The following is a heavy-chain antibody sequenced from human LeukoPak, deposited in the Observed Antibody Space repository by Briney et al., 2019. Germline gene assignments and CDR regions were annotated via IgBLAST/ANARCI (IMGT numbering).Heavy chain of an antibody. CDR1: GFTFSSYE. V-gene: IGHV3-48*03. CDR2: ISSSGSTI. Sequence: PGGSLRLSCAASGFTFSSYEMNWVRKAPGKGLEWVSYISSSGSTIYYADSVKGRFTISRDNAKNSLYLQMNSLRAEDTAVYYCAREGRDSSGYYYSFDYWGQGTLVTVSS. CDR3: AREGRDSSGYYYSFDY. D-gene: IGHD3-22*01. J-gene: IGHJ4*02.